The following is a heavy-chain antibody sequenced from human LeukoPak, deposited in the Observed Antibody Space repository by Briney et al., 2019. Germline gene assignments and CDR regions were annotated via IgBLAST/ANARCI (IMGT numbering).Heavy chain of an antibody. Sequence: PGGSLRLSCAASGFTVSGNYMTWVRQAPGKGLEWVSVIYSGGSTDYTDSVKGRFTISRDNSKNTLYLQMNSLRAEDTAVYYCAKGAYTVDDYFDYWGQGTLVTVSS. J-gene: IGHJ4*02. D-gene: IGHD5/OR15-5a*01. CDR3: AKGAYTVDDYFDY. CDR2: IYSGGST. CDR1: GFTVSGNY. V-gene: IGHV3-53*01.